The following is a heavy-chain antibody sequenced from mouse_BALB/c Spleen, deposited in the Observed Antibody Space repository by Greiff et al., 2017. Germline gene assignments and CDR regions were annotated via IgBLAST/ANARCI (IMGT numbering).Heavy chain of an antibody. Sequence: EVNLVESGGGLVQPKGSLKLSCAASGFTFNTYAMNWVRQAPGKGLEWVARIRSKSNNYATYYADSVKDRFTISRDDSQSMLYLQMNNLKTEDTAMYYCVRLYDGYYEVMDYWGQGTSVTVSS. CDR1: GFTFNTYA. D-gene: IGHD2-3*01. CDR3: VRLYDGYYEVMDY. CDR2: IRSKSNNYAT. J-gene: IGHJ4*01. V-gene: IGHV10-1*02.